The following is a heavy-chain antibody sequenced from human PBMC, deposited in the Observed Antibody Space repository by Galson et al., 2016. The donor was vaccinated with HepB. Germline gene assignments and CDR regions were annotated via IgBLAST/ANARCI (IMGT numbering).Heavy chain of an antibody. J-gene: IGHJ4*02. CDR3: AKVPDSGWSRFDY. Sequence: SLRLSCAASGFTFSNYLMSWVRQAPGKGLEWVSAMSGNGVVTSYAESVKGRFTISRDNSKNMLYLQMNSLRADDTALYYCAKVPDSGWSRFDYWGQGTLVTVSS. CDR1: GFTFSNYL. CDR2: MSGNGVVT. V-gene: IGHV3-23*01. D-gene: IGHD6-19*01.